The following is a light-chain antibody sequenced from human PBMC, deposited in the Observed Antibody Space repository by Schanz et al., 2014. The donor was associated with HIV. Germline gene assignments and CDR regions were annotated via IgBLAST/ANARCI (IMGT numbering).Light chain of an antibody. Sequence: QSVLTQPPSASGPPGQRVTISCSGSSSNFRSNAVNWYQQLPGTAPQLVIYNTYHRPSGVPDRFSGSQSSASASLAISGLQSEDEADFYCATWDDSLNGWVFGGGTKLTVL. CDR2: NTY. CDR1: SSNFRSNA. J-gene: IGLJ3*02. CDR3: ATWDDSLNGWV. V-gene: IGLV1-44*01.